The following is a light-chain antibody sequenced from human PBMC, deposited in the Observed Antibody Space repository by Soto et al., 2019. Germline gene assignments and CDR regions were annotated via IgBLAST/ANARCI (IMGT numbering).Light chain of an antibody. CDR1: QSVTSSH. V-gene: IGKV3-20*01. CDR2: DTS. J-gene: IGKJ2*01. Sequence: EIVLTQSPGTLSLSPGERATLSCRASQSVTSSHLAWYQQKPGQAPRLLIYDTSRRATGIPDRFSGSASGTAFTLTVSRLEPEDFAVYYCQHYGGSPLYTFGQGTKMEIK. CDR3: QHYGGSPLYT.